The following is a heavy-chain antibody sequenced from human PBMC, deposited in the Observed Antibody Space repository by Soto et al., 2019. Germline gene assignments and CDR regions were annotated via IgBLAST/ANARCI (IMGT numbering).Heavy chain of an antibody. D-gene: IGHD3-10*01. CDR1: GGTFGNLG. CDR3: ARDREDGSGIKYNWFDS. Sequence: MQLVQSGAEVKNPGSTVKISCKASGGTFGNLGISWLRQAPGQGLEWMGGTIPIFDTPHYAEKFRDRVTITADATTTAYLELTSLTSADTATYYCARDREDGSGIKYNWFDSWGQGTLVTVSS. V-gene: IGHV1-69*01. CDR2: TIPIFDTP. J-gene: IGHJ5*01.